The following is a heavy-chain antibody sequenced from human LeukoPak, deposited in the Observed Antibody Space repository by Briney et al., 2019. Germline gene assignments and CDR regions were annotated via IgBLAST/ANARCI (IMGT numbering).Heavy chain of an antibody. J-gene: IGHJ4*02. D-gene: IGHD4-17*01. CDR3: ARERAPYGDYTPSPPIFDY. V-gene: IGHV1-8*01. CDR2: MNPNSGNT. CDR1: GYTFTSYD. Sequence: ASVKVSCKASGYTFTSYDINWVRQATGQGLEWMGWMNPNSGNTGYAQKFQGRVTMTRNTSISTAYMELSSLRSEDTAVYYCARERAPYGDYTPSPPIFDYWGQGTLVTVSS.